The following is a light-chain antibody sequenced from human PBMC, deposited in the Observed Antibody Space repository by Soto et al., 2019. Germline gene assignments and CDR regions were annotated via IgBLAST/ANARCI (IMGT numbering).Light chain of an antibody. Sequence: IVLTQSPATLSLSPGARDTISCRAGQSVSNYLAWYQQKPGQAPRLLIYDTFNRATGIPARFSGSGSGTDLTLTISSQESDDLAVYFCVQRSTWPWTSGQGTKVEIK. J-gene: IGKJ1*01. CDR3: VQRSTWPWT. CDR1: QSVSNY. V-gene: IGKV3-11*01. CDR2: DTF.